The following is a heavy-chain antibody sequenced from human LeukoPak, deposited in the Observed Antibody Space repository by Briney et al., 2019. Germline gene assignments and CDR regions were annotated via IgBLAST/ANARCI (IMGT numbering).Heavy chain of an antibody. D-gene: IGHD6-13*01. CDR2: IKQDGSEK. J-gene: IGHJ4*02. V-gene: IGHV3-7*03. CDR3: ARWVAAAGSDY. CDR1: GFTFSSYW. Sequence: GGSLRLSCAASGFTFSSYWMSWVRQAPGKGLEWVANIKQDGSEKYYVDSVKGRFTISRDNAKNSLYLQMNSLRAEDTALYHCARWVAAAGSDYWGQGTLVTVSS.